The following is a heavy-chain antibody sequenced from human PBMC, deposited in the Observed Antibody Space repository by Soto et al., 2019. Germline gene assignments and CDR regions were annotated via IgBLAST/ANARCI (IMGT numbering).Heavy chain of an antibody. Sequence: SETLSLTCTVSGGSISSYYWSWIRQPPGKGLEWIGYIYYSGSTNYNPSLKSRVTISVDTSKNQFSLKLSSVTAADTAVYYCARLGHVYYYDSIGYRAYFQHWGQGTLVTVS. V-gene: IGHV4-59*01. CDR2: IYYSGST. CDR1: GGSISSYY. CDR3: ARLGHVYYYDSIGYRAYFQH. D-gene: IGHD3-22*01. J-gene: IGHJ1*01.